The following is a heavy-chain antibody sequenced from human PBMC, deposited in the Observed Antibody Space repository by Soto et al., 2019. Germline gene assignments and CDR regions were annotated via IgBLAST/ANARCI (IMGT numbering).Heavy chain of an antibody. J-gene: IGHJ5*02. D-gene: IGHD6-13*01. V-gene: IGHV4-39*01. CDR3: ARHERSSSFRNNWFDP. CDR2: IYYSGSS. Sequence: SETLSLTCTVSGGSIDSSSSYWGWIRQPPGKGLEWIGSIYYSGSSYYNPSLRSRVTISVDTSKNQFSLKLSSVTAADTAVYYCARHERSSSFRNNWFDPWGQGTLVTVSS. CDR1: GGSIDSSSSY.